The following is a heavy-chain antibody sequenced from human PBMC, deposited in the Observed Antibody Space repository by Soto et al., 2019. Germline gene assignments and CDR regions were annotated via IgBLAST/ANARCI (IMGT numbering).Heavy chain of an antibody. D-gene: IGHD3-22*01. J-gene: IGHJ3*02. CDR3: ARDPNHYYDSSRLFKNAFDI. CDR1: GGSISSSNW. Sequence: QVQLQESGPGLVKPSGTLSLTCAVSGGSISSSNWWSWVRQPPGKGLEWIGEIYHSGSTNYNPSLKSRVTISVDKSKNQCSLKLSSVTAADTAVYYCARDPNHYYDSSRLFKNAFDIWGQGTMVTVSS. CDR2: IYHSGST. V-gene: IGHV4-4*02.